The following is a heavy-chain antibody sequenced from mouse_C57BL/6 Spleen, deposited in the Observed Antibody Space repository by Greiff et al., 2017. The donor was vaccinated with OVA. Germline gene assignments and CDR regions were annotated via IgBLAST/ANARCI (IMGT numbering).Heavy chain of an antibody. CDR1: GFNIKDYY. J-gene: IGHJ2*01. CDR2: IDPEDGDT. D-gene: IGHD1-1*01. CDR3: TRAHYYGSSQYYFDY. Sequence: EVQRVESGAELVRPGASVKLSCTASGFNIKDYYMHWVKQRPEQGLEWIGRIDPEDGDTEYAPKFQGKATMTADTSSNTAYLQLSSLTSEDTAVYYCTRAHYYGSSQYYFDYWGQGTTLTVSS. V-gene: IGHV14-1*01.